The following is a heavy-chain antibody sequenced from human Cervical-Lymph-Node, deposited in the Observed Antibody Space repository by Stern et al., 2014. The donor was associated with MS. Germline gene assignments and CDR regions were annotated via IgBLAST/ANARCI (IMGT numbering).Heavy chain of an antibody. CDR3: ARGGNFDSSGYYSGSFDY. J-gene: IGHJ4*02. D-gene: IGHD3-22*01. Sequence: VQLVESGGGVVQPGRSLRLSCAASGFTFSSYDIHWVRQAPGKGLEWVAVIWYDGSNKYYGDSVKGRFTISRDNSKNTLYLQMNSLTAEDTAVYYCARGGNFDSSGYYSGSFDYWGQGTLVTVSS. CDR1: GFTFSSYD. V-gene: IGHV3-33*01. CDR2: IWYDGSNK.